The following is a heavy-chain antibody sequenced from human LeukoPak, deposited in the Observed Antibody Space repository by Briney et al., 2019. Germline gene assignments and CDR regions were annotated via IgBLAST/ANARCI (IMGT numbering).Heavy chain of an antibody. CDR2: IRSRTPGGTT. J-gene: IGHJ4*02. CDR1: GFTFDEYA. Sequence: GGSLRLSCTTSGFTFDEYAMSWFRQAPGKGLEWVGFIRSRTPGGTTEYAASVKGRFTISRDDSKRIAYLQMSSLKTEDTAVYYCTRALRVTMIRGVMDWGQGTLVTVSS. D-gene: IGHD3-10*01. V-gene: IGHV3-49*03. CDR3: TRALRVTMIRGVMD.